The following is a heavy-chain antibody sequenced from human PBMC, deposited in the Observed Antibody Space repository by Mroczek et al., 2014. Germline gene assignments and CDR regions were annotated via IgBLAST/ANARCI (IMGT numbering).Heavy chain of an antibody. J-gene: IGHJ3*02. V-gene: IGHV3-30*18. CDR3: ANGRTSDGSPTWAFDI. D-gene: IGHD1-26*01. CDR1: GFTFSSYG. CDR2: ISYDGSNK. Sequence: QVQLQQWGGGVVQPGRSLRLSCAASGFTFSSYGMHWVRQAPGKGLEWVAVISYDGSNKYYADSVKGRFTISRDNSKNTLYLQMNSLRAEDTAVYYCANGRTSDGSPTWAFDIWGQGTMVTVSS.